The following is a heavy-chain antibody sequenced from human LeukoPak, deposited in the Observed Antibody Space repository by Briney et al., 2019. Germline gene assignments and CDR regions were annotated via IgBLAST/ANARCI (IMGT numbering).Heavy chain of an antibody. CDR1: GGSISSSY. D-gene: IGHD4-17*01. V-gene: IGHV4-59*01. Sequence: SETLSLTCTVSGGSISSSYWCWIRQPPGKGLEWIGYIYYTGSTTYNPSLKSRVTISVDTSKNQFSLKLRSVTAADTAVYYCARDYGDIPPDWYYDLWGRSTLVTVSS. CDR2: IYYTGST. CDR3: ARDYGDIPPDWYYDL. J-gene: IGHJ2*01.